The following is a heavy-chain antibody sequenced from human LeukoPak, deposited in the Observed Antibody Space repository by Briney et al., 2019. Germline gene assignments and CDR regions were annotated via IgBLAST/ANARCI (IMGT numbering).Heavy chain of an antibody. Sequence: ASVKVSCKASGYTFTSYDINWVRQATGQGLEWMGWMNPNSGNTGYAQKFQGRVTITRNTSISTAYMELSSLRSEDTAVFYCARGRGDSGSYYVDYWGQGTLVTVSS. CDR2: MNPNSGNT. V-gene: IGHV1-8*03. CDR1: GYTFTSYD. J-gene: IGHJ4*02. D-gene: IGHD1-26*01. CDR3: ARGRGDSGSYYVDY.